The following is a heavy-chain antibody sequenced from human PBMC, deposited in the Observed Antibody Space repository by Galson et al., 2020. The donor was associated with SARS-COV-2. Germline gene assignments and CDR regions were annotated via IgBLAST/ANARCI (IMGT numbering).Heavy chain of an antibody. CDR2: IKQDGSDR. D-gene: IGHD5-12*01. V-gene: IGHV3-7*01. CDR1: GFTFSTYW. J-gene: IGHJ4*02. CDR3: ARDQDGYNDF. Sequence: GESLKISCAACGFTFSTYWMSWVRQAPGRGLEWVANIKQDGSDRYYVDSVKGRFTISTDNAKNSVHLQMNSLRAEDTAVYFCARDQDGYNDFWGQGTLVTVSS.